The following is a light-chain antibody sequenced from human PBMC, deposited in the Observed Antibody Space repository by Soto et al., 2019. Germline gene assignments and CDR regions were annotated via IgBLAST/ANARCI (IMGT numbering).Light chain of an antibody. CDR1: QSVSSNY. CDR3: QQYNTYST. J-gene: IGKJ5*01. V-gene: IGKV3-20*01. Sequence: EIVLTQSPGTLSLSPGERATLSCRASQSVSSNYLAWYQQKPGQAPRLLIYIASNRPTGIPDRFSGGGSGTEFTLTISSLQPDDFATYYCQQYNTYSTFGQGTRLEIK. CDR2: IAS.